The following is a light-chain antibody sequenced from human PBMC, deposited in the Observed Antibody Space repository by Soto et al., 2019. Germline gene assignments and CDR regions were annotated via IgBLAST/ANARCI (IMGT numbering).Light chain of an antibody. V-gene: IGKV2-28*01. CDR2: LGS. J-gene: IGKJ1*01. CDR3: MQAIQAPRT. CDR1: QSLLHSNGNIY. Sequence: DIVLTQSPLSLPVTPGEPASISCRSSQSLLHSNGNIYLDWYLQKPGQSPQLLIYLGSIRASGVPDRFSGSGSGTHFTLKITRVEAEDVGVYYCMQAIQAPRTFGLGTKVEIK.